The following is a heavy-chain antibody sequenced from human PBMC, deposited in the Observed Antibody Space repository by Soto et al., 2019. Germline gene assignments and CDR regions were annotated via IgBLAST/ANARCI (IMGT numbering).Heavy chain of an antibody. CDR3: ARAGQQVAVFDY. CDR1: GFSFSAYS. CDR2: ISSDGSKT. Sequence: QVHLVESGGGVVQAGRSLRLSCAASGFSFSAYSMHWVRQAPGKGLEWVAVISSDGSKTYYAGSLKGRFTVSRDNSKNILYLQMNSLRAEDTAVYYCARAGQQVAVFDYWCQGTEVTVSS. J-gene: IGHJ4*02. D-gene: IGHD6-13*01. V-gene: IGHV3-30-3*01.